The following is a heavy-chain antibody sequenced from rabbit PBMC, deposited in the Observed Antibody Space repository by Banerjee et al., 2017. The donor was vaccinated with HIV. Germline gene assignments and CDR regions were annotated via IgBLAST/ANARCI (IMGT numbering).Heavy chain of an antibody. CDR1: GFTLSSYW. CDR2: MDAGSSGTT. J-gene: IGHJ4*01. CDR3: ARGDGAYGAMLDL. D-gene: IGHD6-1*01. V-gene: IGHV1S45*01. Sequence: QEQLEESGGDLVKPEGSLTLTCTASGFTLSSYWICWVRQAPGKGLEWIACMDAGSSGTTNYASWAKGRFTISKTSSTTVTLQMTSLTAADTATYFCARGDGAYGAMLDLWGPGTLVTVS.